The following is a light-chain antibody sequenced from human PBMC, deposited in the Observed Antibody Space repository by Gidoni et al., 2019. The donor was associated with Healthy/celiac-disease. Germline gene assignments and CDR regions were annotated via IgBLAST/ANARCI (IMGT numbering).Light chain of an antibody. CDR3: QQSYSTPRT. J-gene: IGKJ1*01. CDR1: QSISSY. CDR2: AAS. Sequence: DIQMTQSPSSLSASVGHRVTITCRASQSISSYLTWYQQKPGQAPKLLIYAASSLQSGVPSRFSGSGSGTDFTLTISSLQPEDFATYYCQQSYSTPRTFGQGTKVEIK. V-gene: IGKV1-39*01.